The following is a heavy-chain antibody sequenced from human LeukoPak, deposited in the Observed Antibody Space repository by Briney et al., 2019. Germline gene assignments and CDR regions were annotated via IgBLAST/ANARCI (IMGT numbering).Heavy chain of an antibody. CDR3: AASRILPATAVHWFDP. J-gene: IGHJ5*02. Sequence: SQTLSLTCAISGDSVSSNSAAWNWIRQSPSRGLELLGRKYYRSKWYNDYAASVKSRITINPDTSKTQFSLQLNSVTPEDTAVYYCAASRILPATAVHWFDPWGQGTLVTVSS. D-gene: IGHD2-2*01. CDR1: GDSVSSNSAA. CDR2: KYYRSKWYN. V-gene: IGHV6-1*01.